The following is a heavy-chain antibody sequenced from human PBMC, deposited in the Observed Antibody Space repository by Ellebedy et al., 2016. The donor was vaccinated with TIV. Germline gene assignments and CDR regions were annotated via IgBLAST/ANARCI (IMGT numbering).Heavy chain of an antibody. V-gene: IGHV3-66*01. J-gene: IGHJ2*01. D-gene: IGHD3-10*02. CDR2: IYSGDDT. CDR3: ARASFYDVDLSGWYFDF. CDR1: GLTVSTNY. Sequence: GESLKISCAASGLTVSTNYMNWVRQAPGKGLEWVSAIYSGDDTYYAGSVKGRFIISRDNSKSTLYLQMSSLRAEDTVVYYCARASFYDVDLSGWYFDFWGRGTLVTVSS.